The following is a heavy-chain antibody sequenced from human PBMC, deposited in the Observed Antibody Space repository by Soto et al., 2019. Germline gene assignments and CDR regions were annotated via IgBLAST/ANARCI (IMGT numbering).Heavy chain of an antibody. CDR1: GFTFSSYA. Sequence: EVQLLESGGGLVQPGGSLRLSCAASGFTFSSYAMSWVRQAPGKGLEWVSAISGSGGSTYYADSVKGRFTISRDNSKNTLYLQMNSLRAEDTAVYYCAKLGRWELLRAHGMDVCGQGTTVTVSS. J-gene: IGHJ6*02. D-gene: IGHD1-26*01. CDR2: ISGSGGST. CDR3: AKLGRWELLRAHGMDV. V-gene: IGHV3-23*01.